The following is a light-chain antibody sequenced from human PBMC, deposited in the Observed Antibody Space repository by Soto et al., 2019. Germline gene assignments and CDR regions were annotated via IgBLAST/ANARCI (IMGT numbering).Light chain of an antibody. CDR1: QSVSSN. J-gene: IGKJ1*01. CDR3: QQYHSWPPT. CDR2: GAS. Sequence: EIVLTQSPATLSVSPGERATLSCRASQSVSSNLAWYKQKPGQAPRLLIYGASTRATVIPAGFSGSGSGTDFTLTISSLKSEDFEVYYCQQYHSWPPTFGQGTKVDIK. V-gene: IGKV3-15*01.